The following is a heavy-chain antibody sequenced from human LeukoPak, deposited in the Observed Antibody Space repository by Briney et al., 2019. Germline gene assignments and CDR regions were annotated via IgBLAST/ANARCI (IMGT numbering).Heavy chain of an antibody. CDR1: GFTFSSYW. CDR2: IKQDGSEK. J-gene: IGHJ6*03. V-gene: IGHV3-7*01. Sequence: GGSLRLSCAASGFTFSSYWMSWVRQAPGKGLEWVANIKQDGSEKYYVDSVKGRFTISRDNSKNTLYLQMNSLRAEDTAVYYCAKSFDDLDYYYYYMGVWGKGTTVTVSS. CDR3: AKSFDDLDYYYYYMGV. D-gene: IGHD1-1*01.